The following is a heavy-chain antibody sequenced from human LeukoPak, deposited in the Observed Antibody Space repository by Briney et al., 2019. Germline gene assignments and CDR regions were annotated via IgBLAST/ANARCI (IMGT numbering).Heavy chain of an antibody. Sequence: SETLSLTCIVSGGSIRSYYWSWIRQPPGKGLEWIGNIDYSGSSNYNPSLKSRVTISVDTSKNQFSLKLSSVTAADMAVYYCARRSPEWMAWFFDYWGQGTLVTVSS. CDR3: ARRSPEWMAWFFDY. CDR2: IDYSGSS. V-gene: IGHV4-59*08. J-gene: IGHJ4*02. D-gene: IGHD3-3*01. CDR1: GGSIRSYY.